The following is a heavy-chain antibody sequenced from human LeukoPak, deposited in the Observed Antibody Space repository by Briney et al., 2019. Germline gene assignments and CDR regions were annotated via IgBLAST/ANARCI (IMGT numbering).Heavy chain of an antibody. CDR2: IYYSGST. D-gene: IGHD1-7*01. CDR1: GGSFSGYY. Sequence: SETLSLTCAVYGGSFSGYYWSWIRQPPGKGLEWIGYIYYSGSTNYNPSLKSRVTISVDTSKNQFSLKLSSVTAADTAVYYCARGVGYNWNSAWFDPWGQGTLVTVSS. CDR3: ARGVGYNWNSAWFDP. V-gene: IGHV4-59*01. J-gene: IGHJ5*02.